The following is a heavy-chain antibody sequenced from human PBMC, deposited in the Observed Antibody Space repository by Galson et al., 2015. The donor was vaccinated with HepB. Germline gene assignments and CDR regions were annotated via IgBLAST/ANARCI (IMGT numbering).Heavy chain of an antibody. Sequence: SLRLSCAASGFTFSSYAMHWVRQAPGKGLEWVAVISYDGSNKYYADSVKGRFTISRDNSKNTLYLQMNSLRAEDTAVYYCARDLEQPVSFDYWGQGTLVTVSS. CDR2: ISYDGSNK. CDR3: ARDLEQPVSFDY. D-gene: IGHD6-13*01. J-gene: IGHJ4*02. V-gene: IGHV3-30-3*01. CDR1: GFTFSSYA.